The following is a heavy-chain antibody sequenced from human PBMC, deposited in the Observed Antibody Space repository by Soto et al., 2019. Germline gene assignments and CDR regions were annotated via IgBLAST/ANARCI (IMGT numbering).Heavy chain of an antibody. Sequence: ASVKVSRKASGYTFTSYYMHWVRQAPGQGLEWMGIINPSGGSTSYAQKFQGRVTMTRDTSTSPVYMELSSLRSEDTAVYYCASEGQKLRQNQRNMNLVEPWGQGTLVTVPS. CDR1: GYTFTSYY. J-gene: IGHJ5*02. D-gene: IGHD4-4*01. CDR3: ASEGQKLRQNQRNMNLVEP. CDR2: INPSGGST. V-gene: IGHV1-46*01.